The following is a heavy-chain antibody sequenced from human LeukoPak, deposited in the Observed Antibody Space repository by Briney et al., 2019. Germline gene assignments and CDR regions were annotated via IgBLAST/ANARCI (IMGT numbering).Heavy chain of an antibody. Sequence: SETLSLTCTVSGGSISSSSYYWGWIRQPPGKGLEWIGSIYSSGSTYYNPSLKSRVIILIDTAKNHFSLNLSSVTAADTAVYYCALLWFGELLGSDYWGQGTLVTVSS. V-gene: IGHV4-39*07. CDR3: ALLWFGELLGSDY. J-gene: IGHJ4*02. CDR1: GGSISSSSYY. CDR2: IYSSGST. D-gene: IGHD3-10*01.